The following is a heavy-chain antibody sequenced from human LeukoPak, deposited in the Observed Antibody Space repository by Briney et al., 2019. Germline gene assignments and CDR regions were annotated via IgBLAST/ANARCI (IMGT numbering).Heavy chain of an antibody. V-gene: IGHV3-23*01. CDR1: GFTFNTYV. D-gene: IGHD2-21*01. J-gene: IGHJ4*02. CDR2: ISGSGDST. CDR3: MKLPTMIIVIDTDFEY. Sequence: GETLRLSCAASGFTFNTYVMNWVRQAPGKGLEWVSSISGSGDSTFYADSVKGRFTISRDNSKNTLHLQMNNVRAEDTALYYCMKLPTMIIVIDTDFEYWGQGAQVTVSS.